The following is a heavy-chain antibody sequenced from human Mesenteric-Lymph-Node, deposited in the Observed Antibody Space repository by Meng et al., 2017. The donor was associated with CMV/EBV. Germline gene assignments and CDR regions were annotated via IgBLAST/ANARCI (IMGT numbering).Heavy chain of an antibody. CDR2: INHSGST. Sequence: QGRSQKWGAGLLKPSETLSLPCAVYGGSFSGYYWSWIRQPPGKGLEWIGEINHSGSTNYNPSLKSRVTISVDTSKNQFSLKLSSVTAADTAVYYCARHQRWLKSEGGFNYWGQGTLVTVSS. D-gene: IGHD4-23*01. CDR1: GGSFSGYY. CDR3: ARHQRWLKSEGGFNY. V-gene: IGHV4-34*01. J-gene: IGHJ4*02.